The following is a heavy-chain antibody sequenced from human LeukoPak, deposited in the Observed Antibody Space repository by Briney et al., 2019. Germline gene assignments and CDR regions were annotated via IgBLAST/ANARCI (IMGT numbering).Heavy chain of an antibody. Sequence: GGALTLSCPASGCTLSSYEMHWVGQAPARGLAGVSYISSSGSTKYYPDSLHGRFTISRDNANNSLYLQMNSLRAEDTACYYFSVGEGATFITVNFFYWGEG. CDR2: ISSSGSTK. CDR1: GCTLSSYE. CDR3: SVGEGATFITVNFFY. V-gene: IGHV3-48*03. J-gene: IGHJ4*02. D-gene: IGHD1-26*01.